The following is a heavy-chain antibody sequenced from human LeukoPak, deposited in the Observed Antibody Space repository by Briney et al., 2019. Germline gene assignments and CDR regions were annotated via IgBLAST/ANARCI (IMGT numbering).Heavy chain of an antibody. D-gene: IGHD3-10*01. CDR2: ISSSSSYI. CDR3: AREGRFGGLLIRHDAFDI. V-gene: IGHV3-21*01. CDR1: GFTFSSYS. Sequence: PGGSLRLSCAASGFTFSSYSMNWVRQAPGKGLEWVSSISSSSSYIYYADSVKGRFTISRDNAKNTLYLQMNSLRAEDTAVYYCAREGRFGGLLIRHDAFDIWGQGTMVTVSS. J-gene: IGHJ3*02.